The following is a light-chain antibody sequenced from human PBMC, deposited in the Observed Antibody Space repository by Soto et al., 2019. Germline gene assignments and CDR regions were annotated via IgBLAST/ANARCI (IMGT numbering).Light chain of an antibody. CDR3: SSYTTSTTYV. CDR2: EVS. V-gene: IGLV2-14*01. Sequence: QSALTQPASVSGSPGQSITISCTGTSSDVGVYNYVSWYQQHPGKAPQFIIYEVSNRPSGVSDRFSGSKSDNTASLTISGLQAEDEADYYCSSYTTSTTYVFGTGTKLTVL. J-gene: IGLJ1*01. CDR1: SSDVGVYNY.